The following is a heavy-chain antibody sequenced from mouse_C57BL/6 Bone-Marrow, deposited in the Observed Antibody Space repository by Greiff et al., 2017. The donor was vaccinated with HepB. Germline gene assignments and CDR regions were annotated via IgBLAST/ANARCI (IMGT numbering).Heavy chain of an antibody. D-gene: IGHD1-3*01. CDR3: ARKGSSFAY. CDR2: IDPSDSYT. Sequence: QVQLKQPGAELVKPGASVKLSCKASGYTFTSYWMQWVKQRPGQGLEWIGEIDPSDSYTNYNQKFKGKATLTVDTSSSTAYMQLSSLTSEDSAVYYCARKGSSFAYWGQGTLVTVSA. V-gene: IGHV1-50*01. J-gene: IGHJ3*01. CDR1: GYTFTSYW.